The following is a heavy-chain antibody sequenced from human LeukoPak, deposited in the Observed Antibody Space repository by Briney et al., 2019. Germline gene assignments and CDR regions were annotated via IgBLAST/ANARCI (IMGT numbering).Heavy chain of an antibody. V-gene: IGHV1-69*06. CDR2: IIPIFGTA. CDR1: GGTFSSYA. D-gene: IGHD3-22*01. J-gene: IGHJ3*02. CDR3: ARVRSSGYYDPGAFDI. Sequence: GASVKVSCKASGGTFSSYAISWVRQAPGQGLEWMGGIIPIFGTANYAQKFQGRVTITADKSTSTAYMELSSLRSEDTAVYYCARVRSSGYYDPGAFDIWGQGTMVTVSS.